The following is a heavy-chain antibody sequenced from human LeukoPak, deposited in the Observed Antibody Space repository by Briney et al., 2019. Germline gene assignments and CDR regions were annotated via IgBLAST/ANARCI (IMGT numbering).Heavy chain of an antibody. V-gene: IGHV3-48*01. CDR2: ISSSSSTI. CDR1: GFTFSSYS. CDR3: ASSIVGAHPR. Sequence: GGSLRLSCAASGFTFSSYSMNWVRQAPGKGLEGGSYISSSSSTIYYADSLKGRFTISRDNSKNSLYLQMNSLRAEDTAVYYCASSIVGAHPRWGQGTLVTASS. J-gene: IGHJ4*02. D-gene: IGHD1-26*01.